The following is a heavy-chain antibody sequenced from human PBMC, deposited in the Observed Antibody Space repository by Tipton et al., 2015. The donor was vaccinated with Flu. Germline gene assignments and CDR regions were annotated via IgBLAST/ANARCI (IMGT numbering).Heavy chain of an antibody. J-gene: IGHJ4*02. CDR3: ARGYYDFWSFFDS. CDR2: THYSGST. CDR1: GDSISSGAYY. D-gene: IGHD3-3*01. V-gene: IGHV4-31*03. Sequence: TLSLTCTVSGDSISSGAYYWTWIRQHPGEGLEWIGYTHYSGSTYYNPSLKSRVTISVDTSKNQLSLKLSSVTAADTAVYYCARGYYDFWSFFDSWGQGTLVPVSS.